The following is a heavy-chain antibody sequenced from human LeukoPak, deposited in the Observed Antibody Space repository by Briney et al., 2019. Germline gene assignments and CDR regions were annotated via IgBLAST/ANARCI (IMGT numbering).Heavy chain of an antibody. CDR3: ASWSGGSGLDY. J-gene: IGHJ4*02. V-gene: IGHV1-46*01. D-gene: IGHD1-26*01. CDR2: INPSGGST. Sequence: ASVKVSCKASGYTFTSYYMHWVRQAPGQGLEWMGIINPSGGSTSYAQKFQGRVTMTRDTSTSTVYMELSSLRSDDTAVYYCASWSGGSGLDYWGQGTLVTVSS. CDR1: GYTFTSYY.